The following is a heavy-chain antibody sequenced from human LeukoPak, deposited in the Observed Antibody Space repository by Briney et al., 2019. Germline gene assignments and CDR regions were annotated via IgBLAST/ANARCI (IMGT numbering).Heavy chain of an antibody. CDR3: ARVGWIQLWYGDC. Sequence: PGGSLRLSCAASGFTFSSYWMSWVRQAPGKGLEWVANIKQDGSEKYYVDSVKGRFTISRDNAKNSLYLQMNSLRAEDTAVYYCARVGWIQLWYGDCGGQGTLVTVSA. CDR1: GFTFSSYW. D-gene: IGHD5-18*01. CDR2: IKQDGSEK. V-gene: IGHV3-7*01. J-gene: IGHJ4*02.